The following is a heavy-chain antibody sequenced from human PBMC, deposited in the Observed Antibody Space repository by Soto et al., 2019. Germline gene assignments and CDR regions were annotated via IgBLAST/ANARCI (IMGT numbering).Heavy chain of an antibody. CDR2: IYYSGST. V-gene: IGHV4-28*01. CDR3: ARIASVDITRVRGAPPAENWFDP. Sequence: SETLSLTCAASGYSISSSNWWGWIRQPPGKGLEWIGYIYYSGSTYYNPSLKSRVTMSVDTSKNQFSLKLSSVTAVDTAVYYCARIASVDITRVRGAPPAENWFDPWGQGTVVTVSS. CDR1: GYSISSSNW. D-gene: IGHD3-10*01. J-gene: IGHJ5*02.